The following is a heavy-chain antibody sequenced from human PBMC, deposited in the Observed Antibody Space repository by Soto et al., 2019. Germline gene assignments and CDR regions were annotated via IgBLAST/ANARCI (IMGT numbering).Heavy chain of an antibody. J-gene: IGHJ6*02. CDR2: IKSKTDGGTT. CDR3: TRRWARYYYYGMDV. V-gene: IGHV3-15*07. CDR1: GFTFSNAW. Sequence: EVQLVESGGGLVKPGGSLRLSCAASGFTFSNAWMNWVRQAPGKGLEWVGRIKSKTDGGTTDYAAPVKGRFTISRDDSKNTLNLQMNSLKTEDTAVYYCTRRWARYYYYGMDVWGQGTTVTVSS. D-gene: IGHD5-12*01.